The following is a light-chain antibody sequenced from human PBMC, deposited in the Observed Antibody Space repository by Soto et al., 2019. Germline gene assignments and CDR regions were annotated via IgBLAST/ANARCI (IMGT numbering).Light chain of an antibody. CDR3: QHYDGYPLT. CDR2: KTS. J-gene: IGKJ4*01. V-gene: IGKV1-5*03. CDR1: QNINNW. Sequence: DIQMTQSPSTLSASVGDRVTITCRASQNINNWLAWYQQKPGKAPELLIYKTSNLQSGVPSRFSGSGSETEFTLTISSLQPDDLATYYCQHYDGYPLTFGGGTQVEI.